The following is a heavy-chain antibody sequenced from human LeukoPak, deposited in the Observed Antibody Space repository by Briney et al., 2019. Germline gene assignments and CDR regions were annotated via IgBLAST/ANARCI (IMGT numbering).Heavy chain of an antibody. V-gene: IGHV3-33*06. D-gene: IGHD3-22*01. CDR3: AKDLDHYDSSGYYDY. Sequence: GGSLRLSCAASGFTFSSYGMHWVHQAPGKGLEWVAVIWYDGSNKYYADSVKGRFTISRDNSKNTLYLQMNSLRAEDTAVYYCAKDLDHYDSSGYYDYWGQGTLVTVSS. J-gene: IGHJ4*02. CDR1: GFTFSSYG. CDR2: IWYDGSNK.